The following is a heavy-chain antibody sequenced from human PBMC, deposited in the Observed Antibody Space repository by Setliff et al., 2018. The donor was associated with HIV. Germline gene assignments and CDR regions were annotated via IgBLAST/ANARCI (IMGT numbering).Heavy chain of an antibody. J-gene: IGHJ5*02. CDR1: GDSISSGNYY. V-gene: IGHV4-39*01. CDR2: VYYSGST. D-gene: IGHD3-10*01. Sequence: SETLSLTCTVSGDSISSGNYYWSWIRQPPGKGLEWIGSVYYSGSTHYNPSLKSRVTISVDTSKNQFSLKLSSVTAADTAVYYCATYADRESNRFDPWGQGILVTVSS. CDR3: ATYADRESNRFDP.